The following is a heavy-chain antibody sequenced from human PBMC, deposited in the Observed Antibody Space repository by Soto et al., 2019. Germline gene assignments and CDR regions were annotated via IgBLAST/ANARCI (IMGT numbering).Heavy chain of an antibody. CDR3: ARDGGGAVAGKGHAFDI. D-gene: IGHD6-19*01. J-gene: IGHJ3*02. CDR2: IGTAGDT. CDR1: GFTFSSYD. Sequence: EVQLVESGGGLVQPGGSLRLSCAASGFTFSSYDMHWVRQATGKGLEWVSAIGTAGDTYYPGSVKGRFTISRENAKNSLDLQMHSLRAGDTAVYYCARDGGGAVAGKGHAFDIWGQGTMVTVSS. V-gene: IGHV3-13*01.